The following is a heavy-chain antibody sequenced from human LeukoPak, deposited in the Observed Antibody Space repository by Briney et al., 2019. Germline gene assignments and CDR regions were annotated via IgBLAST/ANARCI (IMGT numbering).Heavy chain of an antibody. CDR1: GFTFYSAW. D-gene: IGHD2-15*01. CDR3: ATGVEVSANHDGY. J-gene: IGHJ4*02. CDR2: IKNDGGTT. V-gene: IGHV3-15*01. Sequence: PGGSLRLSCAASGFTFYSAWMNWVRQAPGRGLEWIGLIKNDGGTTDYAAPVKGRFTISRDDSTNTLYLQMNSLKTEDTAVYYCATGVEVSANHDGYWGQGTLVTVSS.